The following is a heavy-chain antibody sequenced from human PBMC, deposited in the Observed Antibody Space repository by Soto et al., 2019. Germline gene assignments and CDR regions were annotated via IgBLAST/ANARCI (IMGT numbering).Heavy chain of an antibody. J-gene: IGHJ3*02. CDR3: ARYHTFYDIVTGYYDAFDI. V-gene: IGHV1-24*01. D-gene: IGHD3-9*01. CDR2: FDPEDGET. CDR1: GYTLTELS. Sequence: ASVKVSCKVSGYTLTELSMHWVRQAPGKGLEWMGGFDPEDGETIYAQKFQGGVTMTEDTSTDPAYMELSRLRTEDTAVYYCARYHTFYDIVTGYYDAFDIWGQGTMVTVSS.